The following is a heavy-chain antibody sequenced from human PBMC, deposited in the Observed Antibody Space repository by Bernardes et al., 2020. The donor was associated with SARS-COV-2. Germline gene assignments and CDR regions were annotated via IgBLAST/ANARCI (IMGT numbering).Heavy chain of an antibody. V-gene: IGHV3-33*01. J-gene: IGHJ4*02. CDR1: GFTFSSYG. D-gene: IGHD4-17*01. Sequence: GGSLRLSCAASGFTFSSYGMHWVRQAPGKGLEWVAVIWYDGSNKYYADSVKGRFTISRDNSKNTLYLQMNSLRAEDTAVYYCARVGTTVTTHFDYWGQGTLVTVSS. CDR3: ARVGTTVTTHFDY. CDR2: IWYDGSNK.